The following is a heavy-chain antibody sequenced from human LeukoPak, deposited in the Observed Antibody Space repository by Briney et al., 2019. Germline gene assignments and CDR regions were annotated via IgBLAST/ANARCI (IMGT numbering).Heavy chain of an antibody. CDR1: GFTFSNAW. J-gene: IGHJ3*02. V-gene: IGHV3-15*01. Sequence: GGSLRLSCTASGFTFSNAWMSWVRQAPGKGLEWVGRIKSKTDGGTTDYAAPVKDRFTISRDDSKDTLFLQMNSLKIEDTAVYYCTTAPAAFDIWGQGTMVTVSS. CDR3: TTAPAAFDI. CDR2: IKSKTDGGTT.